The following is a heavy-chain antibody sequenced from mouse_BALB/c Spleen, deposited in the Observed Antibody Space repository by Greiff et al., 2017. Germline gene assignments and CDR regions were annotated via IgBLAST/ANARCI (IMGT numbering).Heavy chain of an antibody. J-gene: IGHJ2*01. D-gene: IGHD6-1*01. V-gene: IGHV1-4*02. CDR2: INPSSGYT. CDR3: ARRTPGCLFDY. CDR1: GYTFTSYT. Sequence: VQLQQSAAELARPGASVKMSCKASGYTFTSYTMHWVKQRPGQGLEWIGYINPSSGYTEYNQKFKDKTTLTADKSSSTAYMQLSSLTSEDSAVYYCARRTPGCLFDYWGQGTTLTVSS.